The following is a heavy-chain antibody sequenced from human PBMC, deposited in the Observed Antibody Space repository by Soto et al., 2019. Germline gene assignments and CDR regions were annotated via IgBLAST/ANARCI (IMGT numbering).Heavy chain of an antibody. CDR3: AKNAAAYYYYYYMDV. CDR2: ISGRGMSI. V-gene: IGHV3-23*01. Sequence: GGSLRLSCAASGFTFSSYAMSWVRQAPGKGLEWVSGISGRGMSIYYADSVKGRFTTSRDNTKNTLYLQMNSLRAEDTAVYFCAKNAAAYYYYYYMDVWGKGTTVTVSS. J-gene: IGHJ6*03. D-gene: IGHD6-25*01. CDR1: GFTFSSYA.